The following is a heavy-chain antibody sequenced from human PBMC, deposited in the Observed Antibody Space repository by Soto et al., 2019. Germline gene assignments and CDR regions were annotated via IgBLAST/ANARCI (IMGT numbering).Heavy chain of an antibody. V-gene: IGHV3-21*02. CDR3: SRDQTPTEAGTEFDS. CDR2: ITGGSSFI. CDR1: GFALSGYS. D-gene: IGHD6-19*01. Sequence: EVQLVESGGGLVKPGGSLRLSCAASGFALSGYSMNWVRQAPGKGLEWVSSITGGSSFIDYAASVKGRFTISRDNGKNGLILQKMRLRAVDTAIYSLSRDQTPTEAGTEFDSWGQGTLVTVSS. J-gene: IGHJ4*02.